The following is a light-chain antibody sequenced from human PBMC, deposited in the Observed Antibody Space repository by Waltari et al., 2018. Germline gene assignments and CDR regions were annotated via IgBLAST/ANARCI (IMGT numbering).Light chain of an antibody. CDR1: SDDVGGNYR. J-gene: IGLJ1*01. V-gene: IGLV2-18*02. CDR3: SSYTDSSPSLYV. CDR2: EVD. Sequence: QSALTQPPSVSGSPGQTVTISCTGPSDDVGGNYRVSCYQPPPGAAPKLVINEVDKRPSVVSSRFSGSKAGDTASLTISGLQPEDEGDYYCSSYTDSSPSLYVFGSGTRVTVL.